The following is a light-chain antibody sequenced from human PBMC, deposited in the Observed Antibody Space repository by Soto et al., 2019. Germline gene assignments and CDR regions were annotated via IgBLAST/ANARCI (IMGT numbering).Light chain of an antibody. CDR2: DAS. CDR1: QDIGNH. V-gene: IGKV1-33*01. CDR3: QQYDSLPPFT. J-gene: IGKJ3*01. Sequence: DIQMTQSPSSLSASVGDRVTITCQASQDIGNHLNWYQQKPGKAPRFLIYDASNLETGVPSRFXGSGSGTYFTFTISRLQPEDIATYYCQQYDSLPPFTFGPGTKVDIK.